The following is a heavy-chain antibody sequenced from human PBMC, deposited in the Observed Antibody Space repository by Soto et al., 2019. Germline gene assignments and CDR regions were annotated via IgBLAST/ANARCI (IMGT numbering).Heavy chain of an antibody. CDR2: IVPLFRTT. J-gene: IGHJ6*02. CDR3: ARGGYSSTWSNLLDRSGLDA. D-gene: IGHD6-13*01. V-gene: IGHV1-69*06. CDR1: GGTFSSYA. Sequence: QVQLVQSGAEAKKPGSSVKVSCKTSGGTFSSYAISWVRQAPGQGLEWMGGIVPLFRTTNYAQKFQGRVTITADTSTYPVYMDLSGLRSGDTAVYYCARGGYSSTWSNLLDRSGLDAWGQGTTVTVSS.